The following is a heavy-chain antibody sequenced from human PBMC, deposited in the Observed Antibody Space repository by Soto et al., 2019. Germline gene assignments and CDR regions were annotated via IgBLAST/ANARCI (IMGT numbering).Heavy chain of an antibody. CDR1: GYTFTSYG. CDR3: ARVLGYCSGGSCHPRSDP. V-gene: IGHV1-18*01. CDR2: ISAYNGNT. D-gene: IGHD2-15*01. Sequence: QVQLVQSGAEVKKPGASVKVSCKASGYTFTSYGISWVRQAPGQGLEWMGWISAYNGNTNYAQKLQGRVTMTTDKSTSTAYMELRSLRSDDTAVYYCARVLGYCSGGSCHPRSDPWGQGTLVTVSS. J-gene: IGHJ5*02.